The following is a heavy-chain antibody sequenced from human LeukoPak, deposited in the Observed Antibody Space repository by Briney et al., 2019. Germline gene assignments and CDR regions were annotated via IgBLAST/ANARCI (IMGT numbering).Heavy chain of an antibody. Sequence: GGSLRLSCTASGFTFSTYAMGWARQAPGKGLEWVSGIGSNGVDTYYADSAKGRFTISRDNSKNTVYLQMNSLGAEDTALYYCVKAYTTSGTYSEPWGQGTLVTVSS. CDR2: IGSNGVDT. V-gene: IGHV3-23*01. CDR3: VKAYTTSGTYSEP. J-gene: IGHJ4*02. D-gene: IGHD1-26*01. CDR1: GFTFSTYA.